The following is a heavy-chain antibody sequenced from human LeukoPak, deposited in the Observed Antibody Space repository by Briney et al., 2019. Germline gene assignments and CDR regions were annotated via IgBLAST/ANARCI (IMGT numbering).Heavy chain of an antibody. CDR2: ISGSGGST. D-gene: IGHD1-26*01. CDR1: GFTFSSYA. V-gene: IGHV3-23*01. Sequence: PGGSLRLSCAASGFTFSSYAMSWVRQAPGRGLEWVSAISGSGGSTYYADSVKGRFTISRDNSKNTLYLQMNSLRAEDTAVYYCAKDPWSEGSYPDYWGQGTLVTVSS. J-gene: IGHJ4*02. CDR3: AKDPWSEGSYPDY.